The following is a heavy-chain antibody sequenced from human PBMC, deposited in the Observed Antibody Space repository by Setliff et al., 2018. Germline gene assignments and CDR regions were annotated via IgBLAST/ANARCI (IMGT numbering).Heavy chain of an antibody. Sequence: ASVKVSCKASGYSFTSYYMYWVRQAPGKGLEWMGWINNYSFKTNSPQKFLDRLTMTTDTSTSTAYMELKDLTSDDTAVYYCVRGQTLRHFDWPTAFDYWGLGTLVTVSS. D-gene: IGHD3-9*01. CDR2: INNYSFKT. J-gene: IGHJ4*02. CDR3: VRGQTLRHFDWPTAFDY. V-gene: IGHV1-18*04. CDR1: GYSFTSYY.